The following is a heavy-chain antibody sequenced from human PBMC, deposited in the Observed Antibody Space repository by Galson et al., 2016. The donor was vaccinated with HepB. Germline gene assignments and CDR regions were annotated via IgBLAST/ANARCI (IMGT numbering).Heavy chain of an antibody. D-gene: IGHD1-1*01. CDR3: ASGPHWNLAY. J-gene: IGHJ4*02. CDR1: GFTFNDYD. V-gene: IGHV3-13*01. CDR2: MGPFGDK. Sequence: SLRLSCAISGFTFNDYDMHWVRQGTGESLEWVATMGPFGDKHYPDSVKGRFTVPRESAENSLYLQMDSLRAGDSGVYYCASGPHWNLAYWGRGTLVTVSS.